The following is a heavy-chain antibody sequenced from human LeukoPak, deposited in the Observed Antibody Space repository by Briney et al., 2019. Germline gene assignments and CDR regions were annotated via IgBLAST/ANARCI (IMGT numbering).Heavy chain of an antibody. V-gene: IGHV3-66*01. CDR3: AREAAGYSSNLGFDY. D-gene: IGHD6-13*01. CDR2: IYSGGST. J-gene: IGHJ4*02. CDR1: GFSVSSNY. Sequence: GGSLRLSCAASGFSVSSNYMSWVRQAPGKGLEWVSVIYSGGSTFYADSVKGRFTISRDNSKNTLYLQMNSLRAEDTAVYYCAREAAGYSSNLGFDYWGQGTLVTVSS.